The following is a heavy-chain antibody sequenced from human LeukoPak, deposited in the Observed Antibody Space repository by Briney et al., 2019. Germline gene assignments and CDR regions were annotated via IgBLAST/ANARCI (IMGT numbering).Heavy chain of an antibody. Sequence: TGRSLRLSCAASGFTFSSYGMHWVRQAPGKGLEWVSAISGSGDSPYYADSVKGRFTISRDNSKNTLYLQMNSLRSEDTAVYYCAKGTYYDFWSGSLNDYWGQGTLVTVSS. CDR3: AKGTYYDFWSGSLNDY. CDR2: ISGSGDSP. V-gene: IGHV3-23*01. D-gene: IGHD3-3*01. CDR1: GFTFSSYG. J-gene: IGHJ4*02.